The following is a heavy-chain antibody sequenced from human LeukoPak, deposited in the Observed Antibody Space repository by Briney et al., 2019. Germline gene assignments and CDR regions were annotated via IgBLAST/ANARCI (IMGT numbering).Heavy chain of an antibody. CDR2: TYYRSKWYN. J-gene: IGHJ4*02. CDR3: ARDAGYSSGWAFDY. V-gene: IGHV6-1*01. CDR1: GNSVSSNSAA. Sequence: SQTLSLTCAISGNSVSSNSAAWNWIRQSPSRGLEWLGRTYYRSKWYNDYAVSVKSRITINPDTSKNQFSLELNSVTPEDTAVYYCARDAGYSSGWAFDYWGQGTLVTVSS. D-gene: IGHD6-19*01.